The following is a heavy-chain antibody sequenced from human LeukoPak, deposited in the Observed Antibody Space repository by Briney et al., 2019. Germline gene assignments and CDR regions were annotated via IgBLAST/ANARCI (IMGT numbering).Heavy chain of an antibody. J-gene: IGHJ4*02. Sequence: GASVKVSCKASGGTFSSYAISWVRQAPGQGLEWMGWINPNSGGTNYAQKFQGRVTMTRDTSISTAYMELSRLRSDDTAVYYCASYSSGSDYWGQGTLVTVSS. CDR2: INPNSGGT. V-gene: IGHV1-2*02. D-gene: IGHD6-19*01. CDR1: GGTFSSYA. CDR3: ASYSSGSDY.